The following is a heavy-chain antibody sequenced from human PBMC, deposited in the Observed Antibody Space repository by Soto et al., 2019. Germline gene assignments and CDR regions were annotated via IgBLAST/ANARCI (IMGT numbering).Heavy chain of an antibody. J-gene: IGHJ6*02. V-gene: IGHV2-26*01. CDR3: ARNPLVDHYYYYGMDV. CDR1: GFSLSNARMG. Sequence: QVTLKESGPVLVKPTETLTLTCTVSGFSLSNARMGVSWIRQPPGKAMEWLAHIFSNDEKSYSTSLKSRLTISKDTSKSQVVLTMTNMDPVDTATYYCARNPLVDHYYYYGMDVWGQGTTVTVSS. CDR2: IFSNDEK. D-gene: IGHD2-8*02.